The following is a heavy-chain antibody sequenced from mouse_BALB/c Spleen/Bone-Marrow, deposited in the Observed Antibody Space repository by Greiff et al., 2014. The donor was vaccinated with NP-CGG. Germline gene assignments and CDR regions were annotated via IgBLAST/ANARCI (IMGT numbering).Heavy chain of an antibody. CDR3: ARGGSSRAWFAY. CDR1: EFSLTSYG. D-gene: IGHD1-1*01. V-gene: IGHV2-9*02. Sequence: VKLKQSGPGLVAPSQSLSITRTVSEFSLTSYGVHWVRQPPGKGLEWLGVIWAGGSTNYNSALMSRLSISKDNSKSQVFLKMNSLQTDDTAMYYCARGGSSRAWFAYWGQGTLVTVSA. J-gene: IGHJ3*01. CDR2: IWAGGST.